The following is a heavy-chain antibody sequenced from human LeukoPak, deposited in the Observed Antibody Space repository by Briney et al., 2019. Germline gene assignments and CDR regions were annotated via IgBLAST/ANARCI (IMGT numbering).Heavy chain of an antibody. CDR2: ISGNNGNT. CDR3: ARGSDESWFDP. CDR1: GYTFTNYG. J-gene: IGHJ5*02. V-gene: IGHV1-18*01. Sequence: GASVKVSCKASGYTFTNYGISWVRQAPGQGLEWMGWISGNNGNTNNAQKIQGRVTMTTDTSTSTAYMELRSLRSDDTAVYYCARGSDESWFDPWGQGTLVTVSS.